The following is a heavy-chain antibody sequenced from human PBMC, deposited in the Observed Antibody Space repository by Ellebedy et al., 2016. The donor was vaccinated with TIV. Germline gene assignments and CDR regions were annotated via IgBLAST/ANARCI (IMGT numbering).Heavy chain of an antibody. Sequence: GESLKISXAASGFTFSNYWMTWVRQTPGKGLEWVGNIHRDGSEKYYLDSVRGRFTISRDNAKNSLYLQMNSLRAEDTAVYYCARNHEALTSVPGHYWGQGTLVTVSS. CDR3: ARNHEALTSVPGHY. V-gene: IGHV3-7*01. CDR2: IHRDGSEK. CDR1: GFTFSNYW. J-gene: IGHJ4*02. D-gene: IGHD5/OR15-5a*01.